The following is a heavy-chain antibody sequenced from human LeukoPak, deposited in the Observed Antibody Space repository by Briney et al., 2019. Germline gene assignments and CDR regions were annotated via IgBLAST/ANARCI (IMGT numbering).Heavy chain of an antibody. Sequence: GGTLRLSCAASGFTFSSYGMSWVRQAPGKGLEWVSGISGSGGSTYYADSVKGRFTISRDNSKNTLYLQMNSLRAEDTAVYYCAKKSTTVITYYFDYWGQGTLVTVSS. CDR2: ISGSGGST. D-gene: IGHD4-11*01. J-gene: IGHJ4*02. V-gene: IGHV3-23*01. CDR1: GFTFSSYG. CDR3: AKKSTTVITYYFDY.